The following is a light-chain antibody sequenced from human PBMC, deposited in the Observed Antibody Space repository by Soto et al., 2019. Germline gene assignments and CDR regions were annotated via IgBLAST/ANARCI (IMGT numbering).Light chain of an antibody. CDR2: GAS. J-gene: IGKJ1*01. CDR1: QSVSSR. CDR3: QQYNNGWT. Sequence: EIVMTQSPATLSVSPGERATLYCRASQSVSSRLAWYQQKPGQPPRLLIYGASTRATGIPARFSGSGSGTEFTLTISSLQSEDFAVFFCQQYNNGWTFGQGTKVEI. V-gene: IGKV3-15*01.